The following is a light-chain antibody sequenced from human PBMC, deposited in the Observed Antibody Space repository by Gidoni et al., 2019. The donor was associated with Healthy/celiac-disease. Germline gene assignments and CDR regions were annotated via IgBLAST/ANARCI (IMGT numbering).Light chain of an antibody. CDR1: QSISSW. CDR3: QQYNSYSWT. Sequence: DIQMTQSPSTLSASVGERVTITCRASQSISSWLAWYQQKPGKAPKLLIYKASSLESGVPTRFSGSGSGKEFTLTSSSLQPDDFATYYCQQYNSYSWTFGQGTKVEIK. V-gene: IGKV1-5*03. J-gene: IGKJ1*01. CDR2: KAS.